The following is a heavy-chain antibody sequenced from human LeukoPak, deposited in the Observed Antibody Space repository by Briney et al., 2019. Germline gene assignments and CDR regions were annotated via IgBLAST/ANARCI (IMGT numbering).Heavy chain of an antibody. Sequence: PSETLSLTCSVSGGSISGYYWSWIRQPPGKGLEWIGEINHSGSTNYNPSLKSRVTISVDTSKNQFSLKLSSVTAADTAVYYCARGNLWWGQGTLVTVSS. V-gene: IGHV4-34*01. J-gene: IGHJ4*02. CDR1: GGSISGYY. CDR2: INHSGST. CDR3: ARGNLW. D-gene: IGHD3-16*01.